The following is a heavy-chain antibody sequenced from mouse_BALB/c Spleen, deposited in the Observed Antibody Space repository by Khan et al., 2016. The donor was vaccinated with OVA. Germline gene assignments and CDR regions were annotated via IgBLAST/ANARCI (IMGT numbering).Heavy chain of an antibody. J-gene: IGHJ1*01. V-gene: IGHV3-2*02. CDR2: ISYSGST. D-gene: IGHD2-12*01. CDR3: TRSAGSCYDYLYFDV. Sequence: EVQLQESGPGLVKPSQSLSLTCTVTGYSITSDFAWNWIRQFPGNKLEWMGNISYSGSTSYNSSLKRRISITRATYKNQSFLQLNSVTTEDTAAYYGTRSAGSCYDYLYFDVWGAGTTVTVSS. CDR1: GYSITSDFA.